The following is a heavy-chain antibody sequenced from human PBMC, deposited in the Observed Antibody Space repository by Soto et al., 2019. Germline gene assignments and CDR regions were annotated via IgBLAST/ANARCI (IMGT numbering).Heavy chain of an antibody. J-gene: IGHJ3*02. D-gene: IGHD3-10*01. CDR1: GGSSSSGGYS. CDR3: ARRYGSAFDI. V-gene: IGHV4-61*08. Sequence: SETLSLTCAVSGGSSSSGGYSWSWIRQPPGKGLEWIGYIYYSGSTNYNPSLKSRVTISVDTSKNQFSLKLSSVTAADTAVYYCARRYGSAFDIWGQGTMVTVSS. CDR2: IYYSGST.